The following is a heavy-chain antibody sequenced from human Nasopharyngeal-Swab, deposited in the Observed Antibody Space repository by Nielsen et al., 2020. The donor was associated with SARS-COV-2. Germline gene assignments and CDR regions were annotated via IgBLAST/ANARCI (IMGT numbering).Heavy chain of an antibody. CDR3: ARGGYCSGGSCYSGYGGNSAFDY. D-gene: IGHD2-15*01. CDR1: GFTFSSYA. V-gene: IGHV3-30-3*01. Sequence: SCAASGFTFSSYAMHWVRQAPGKGLEWVAVISYDGSNKYYADSVKGRFTISRDNSKNTLYLQMNSLRAEDTAVYYCARGGYCSGGSCYSGYGGNSAFDYWGQGTLVTVSS. J-gene: IGHJ4*02. CDR2: ISYDGSNK.